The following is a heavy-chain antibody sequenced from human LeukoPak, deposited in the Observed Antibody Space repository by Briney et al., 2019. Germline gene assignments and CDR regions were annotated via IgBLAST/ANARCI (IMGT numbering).Heavy chain of an antibody. J-gene: IGHJ6*02. CDR2: IYYSGST. CDR3: ARQPTYYYGLDV. Sequence: SETLSLTCTVSGGSISSYYWSWIRQPPGKGLEWIGYIYYSGSTNYNPSLKSRVTISVDTSKNQFSLKLSSVTAADTAVYYCARQPTYYYGLDVWGQGTTVHVSS. V-gene: IGHV4-59*08. CDR1: GGSISSYY.